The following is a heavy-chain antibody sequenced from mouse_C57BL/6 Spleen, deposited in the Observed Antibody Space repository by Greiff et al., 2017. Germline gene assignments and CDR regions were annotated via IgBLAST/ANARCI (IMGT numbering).Heavy chain of an antibody. J-gene: IGHJ4*01. V-gene: IGHV5-16*01. Sequence: EVHLVESEGGLVQPGSSMKLSCTASGFTFSDYYMAWVRQVQEKGLEWVANINYDGSSTYYLDSLKSRFLISRDNAKNILYLQMSSLKSEDTATYYCARVGNYYAMDYWGQGTSVTVSS. D-gene: IGHD2-1*01. CDR1: GFTFSDYY. CDR2: INYDGSST. CDR3: ARVGNYYAMDY.